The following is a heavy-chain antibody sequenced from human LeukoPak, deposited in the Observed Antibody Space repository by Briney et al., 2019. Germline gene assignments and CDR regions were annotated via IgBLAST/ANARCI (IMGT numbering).Heavy chain of an antibody. D-gene: IGHD3-22*01. CDR2: ISSSGSTI. Sequence: GGSLRLSCAASGFTFSSYEMNWVRQAPGKGLEWVSYISSSGSTIYYADSVKGRFTISRDNAKNSLYPQMNSLRAEDTAVYYCARESYDSSGYYIFFDYWGQGTLVTVSP. CDR1: GFTFSSYE. J-gene: IGHJ4*02. V-gene: IGHV3-48*03. CDR3: ARESYDSSGYYIFFDY.